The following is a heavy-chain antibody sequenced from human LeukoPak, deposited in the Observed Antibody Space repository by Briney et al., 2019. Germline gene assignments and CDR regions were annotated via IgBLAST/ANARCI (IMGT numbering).Heavy chain of an antibody. V-gene: IGHV5-51*01. CDR2: IYPGDSDT. Sequence: GESLKISCKGAGYNFASFWIGWVRQMPGEGLEWMAIIYPGDSDTRYSPSFQGQVTISVDKSINTAYLQWSSLKASDTAMYYCARRESRSSPYYFHYWGQGTPVTVSS. CDR3: ARRESRSSPYYFHY. CDR1: GYNFASFW. D-gene: IGHD6-6*01. J-gene: IGHJ4*02.